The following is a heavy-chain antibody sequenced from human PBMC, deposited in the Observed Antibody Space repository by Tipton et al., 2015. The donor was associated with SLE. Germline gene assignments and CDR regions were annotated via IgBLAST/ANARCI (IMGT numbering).Heavy chain of an antibody. CDR3: ARGGDIAAHDY. CDR2: INHSGST. J-gene: IGHJ4*02. V-gene: IGHV4-34*01. D-gene: IGHD6-13*01. Sequence: LRLSCAVYGGSFSGYYWSWIRQPPGKGLEWIGEINHSGSTNYNPSLESRVTISVDTSKNQFPLKLSSVTAADTAVYYCARGGDIAAHDYWGQGTLVTVSS. CDR1: GGSFSGYY.